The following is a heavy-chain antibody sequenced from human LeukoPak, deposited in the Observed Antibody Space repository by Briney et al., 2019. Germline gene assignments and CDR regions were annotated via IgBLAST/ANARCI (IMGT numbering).Heavy chain of an antibody. D-gene: IGHD3-10*01. J-gene: IGHJ4*02. Sequence: GGSLRLSCAASGFTFSSYWMSWVRQAPGKGLEWVANIKQDGSEKYYVDSVKGRFTISRDNAKNSLYLQMNSLRAEDTAVYYCARDQPGSGSYYTPLFDYWGQGTLVTVSS. V-gene: IGHV3-7*01. CDR1: GFTFSSYW. CDR3: ARDQPGSGSYYTPLFDY. CDR2: IKQDGSEK.